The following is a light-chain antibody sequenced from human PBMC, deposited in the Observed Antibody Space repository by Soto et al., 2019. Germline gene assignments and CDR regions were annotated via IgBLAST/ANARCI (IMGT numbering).Light chain of an antibody. Sequence: EIVMTQSPATLSVSPGERATLSCRASQSVSNNLAWYQQKPGQAPRLLIYYASTRATGIPARFSGSGSGTEFTLTISSLQSEDVALYYCQQYNNWPPITFGQGTRLEIK. V-gene: IGKV3-15*01. CDR3: QQYNNWPPIT. J-gene: IGKJ5*01. CDR2: YAS. CDR1: QSVSNN.